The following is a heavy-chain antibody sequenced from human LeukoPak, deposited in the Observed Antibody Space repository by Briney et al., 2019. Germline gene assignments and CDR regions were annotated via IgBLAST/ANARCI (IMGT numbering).Heavy chain of an antibody. J-gene: IGHJ4*02. CDR2: IKSKTDGGTT. D-gene: IGHD3-10*01. CDR1: GFTFSNGW. CDR3: TASHYYGSGSPTFDY. V-gene: IGHV3-15*01. Sequence: PGGSLRLSCAASGFTFSNGWMNWVRQAPGKGLGWVGRIKSKTDGGTTDYAAPVKGRFTISRDDSKNTLYLEMNSLKTEDTAVYYCTASHYYGSGSPTFDYWGQGTLVTVSS.